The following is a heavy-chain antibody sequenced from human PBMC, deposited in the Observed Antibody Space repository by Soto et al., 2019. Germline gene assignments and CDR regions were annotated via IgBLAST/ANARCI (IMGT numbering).Heavy chain of an antibody. CDR3: ATAPPGDTAMVYDH. J-gene: IGHJ4*02. Sequence: SEALSPTFTVSADSIGPCYNCLTWLRQSPEKGLEWLGYIFYSGSTHYNPSLKSRGSISLDTSKNQFSLNLTSVTAADTAVYYCATAPPGDTAMVYDHWGQGTLVTVS. V-gene: IGHV4-31*03. D-gene: IGHD5-18*01. CDR1: ADSIGPCYNC. CDR2: IFYSGST.